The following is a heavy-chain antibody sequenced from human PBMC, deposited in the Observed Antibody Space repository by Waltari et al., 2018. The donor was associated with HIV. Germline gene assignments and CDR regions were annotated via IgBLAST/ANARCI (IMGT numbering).Heavy chain of an antibody. D-gene: IGHD3-10*02. CDR1: GFSVSRYW. J-gene: IGHJ4*02. CDR2: INPDGNTI. V-gene: IGHV3-74*01. Sequence: EVQLVQSGGGLVQPGGSRRLSCAASGFSVSRYWMHWVRQIPGQGLVWVSRINPDGNTINYADSVRGRFTISRDYAKNTLYLQMNSRRDEDTAMYYCVKDMFGEYDYWGQGTLVTVSS. CDR3: VKDMFGEYDY.